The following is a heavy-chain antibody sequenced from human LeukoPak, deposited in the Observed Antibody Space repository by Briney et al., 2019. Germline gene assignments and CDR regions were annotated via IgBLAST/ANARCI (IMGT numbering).Heavy chain of an antibody. CDR1: GFSASNKY. D-gene: IGHD6-19*01. Sequence: PGGSLRLSCAASGFSASNKYMGWVRQAPGKGLEWVSVIYPGGDTYYADSARGQFTSFRDTSKNTVNVQMNSLRAEDTARYDGGGGQMFTSGGFYDWGQGTLVTVSS. J-gene: IGHJ4*02. CDR3: GGGQMFTSGGFYD. V-gene: IGHV3-53*01. CDR2: IYPGGDT.